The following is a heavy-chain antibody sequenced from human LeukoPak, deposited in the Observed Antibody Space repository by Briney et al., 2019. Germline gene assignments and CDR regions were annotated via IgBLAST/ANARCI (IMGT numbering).Heavy chain of an antibody. CDR1: GFTFSSYS. CDR2: ISSSSSYI. Sequence: PGGSLRLSCAASGFTFSSYSMNWVRQAPGKGLEWVSSISSSSSYIYYADSVKGRFTISRDNAKNSLYLQMNSLRAEDTALYYCARDLKSGSGSYREDAFDIWGQGTMVTVSS. CDR3: ARDLKSGSGSYREDAFDI. D-gene: IGHD3-10*01. J-gene: IGHJ3*02. V-gene: IGHV3-21*04.